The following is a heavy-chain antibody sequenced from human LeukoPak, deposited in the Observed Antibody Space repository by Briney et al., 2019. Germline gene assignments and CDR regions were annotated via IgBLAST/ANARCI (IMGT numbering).Heavy chain of an antibody. D-gene: IGHD6-19*01. V-gene: IGHV3-30*18. CDR2: ISYYGSDK. CDR3: AKTFGLGSGWAPDY. Sequence: PGRSLRLSCAASGFTFSSYGMYWVRQAPGKGLKGVAVISYYGSDKYYADSVKGRFTVSRDNSKNTLYLQMNSLRAEDTAVYYCAKTFGLGSGWAPDYWGQGTLVTVSS. J-gene: IGHJ4*02. CDR1: GFTFSSYG.